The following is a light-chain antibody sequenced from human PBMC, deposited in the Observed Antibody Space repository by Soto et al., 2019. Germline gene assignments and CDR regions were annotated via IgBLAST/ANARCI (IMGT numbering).Light chain of an antibody. J-gene: IGKJ1*01. CDR2: DAS. CDR3: QQYGSSPRT. V-gene: IGKV3-20*01. CDR1: QSVGNSY. Sequence: IVLTQSPGALSLSPGERVTLSCRASQSVGNSYLAWYQQKPGQAPRLLIYDASTRATGISDRFSGSGSGTDFTLTITRLEPDDFAVYYCQQYGSSPRTFCQGTKVEIK.